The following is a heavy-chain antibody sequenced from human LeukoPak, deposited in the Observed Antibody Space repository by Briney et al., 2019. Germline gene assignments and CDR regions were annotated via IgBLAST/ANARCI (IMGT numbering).Heavy chain of an antibody. D-gene: IGHD1-1*01. CDR1: GFTFSNYW. Sequence: GGSLRLSCAASGFTFSNYWMHWVRQVPGQGLVCVSRINSDGSSTNYADSVKGRFTMSRDNAKNMVYLQMDSLRAEDTAVYYCARVEGVLQYYYGMDVWGQGTTVTVS. CDR2: INSDGSST. J-gene: IGHJ6*02. CDR3: ARVEGVLQYYYGMDV. V-gene: IGHV3-74*01.